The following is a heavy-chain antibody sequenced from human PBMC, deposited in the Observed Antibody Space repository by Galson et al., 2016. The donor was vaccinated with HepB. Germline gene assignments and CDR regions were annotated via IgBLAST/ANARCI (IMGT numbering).Heavy chain of an antibody. CDR3: TRNYCSGGYCYSNYYMDV. CDR1: GFTFDDYA. D-gene: IGHD2-15*01. V-gene: IGHV3-49*03. Sequence: SLRLSCAASGFTFDDYAMSWFRQAPGKGLEWVGFIRSKGYGGTTEYAASVKGRFTISRDDSKSIAYLQVNSLKTEDTAVYYCTRNYCSGGYCYSNYYMDVWGKGATVTVSS. J-gene: IGHJ6*03. CDR2: IRSKGYGGTT.